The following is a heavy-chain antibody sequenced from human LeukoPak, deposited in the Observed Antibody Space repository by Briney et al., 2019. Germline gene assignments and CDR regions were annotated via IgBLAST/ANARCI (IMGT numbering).Heavy chain of an antibody. Sequence: GGSLRLSCAASGFTFSSYGMHWVRQAPGKGLEWVAFIRYDGSNKYYADSVKGRFTISRDNSKNTLYLQTNSLRAEDTAVYYCAKDSTVTTFSNYFDYWGQGTLVTVSS. J-gene: IGHJ4*02. CDR1: GFTFSSYG. CDR2: IRYDGSNK. CDR3: AKDSTVTTFSNYFDY. D-gene: IGHD4-17*01. V-gene: IGHV3-30*02.